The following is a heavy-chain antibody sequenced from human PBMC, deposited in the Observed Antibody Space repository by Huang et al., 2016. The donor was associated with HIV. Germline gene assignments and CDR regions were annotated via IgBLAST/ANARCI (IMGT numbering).Heavy chain of an antibody. V-gene: IGHV3-23*01. J-gene: IGHJ4*02. CDR1: GFTFSSYA. D-gene: IGHD6-13*01. Sequence: EVQLLESGVGLLQPGGSLRLSCAASGFTFSSYAMTWFRQTPGNGLEWVSTITDAGHTCYADSVKGRFTISRDNSKNTLYIQMNSLRAEDPALYYCAKQAPYGTTWYGGSDYWGQGTLVTVSS. CDR2: ITDAGHT. CDR3: AKQAPYGTTWYGGSDY.